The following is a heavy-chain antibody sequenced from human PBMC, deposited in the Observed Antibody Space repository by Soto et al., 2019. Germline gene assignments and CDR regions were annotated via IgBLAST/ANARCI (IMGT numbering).Heavy chain of an antibody. Sequence: SETLSLTCTVSGGSISSGDYYWSWIXQPPGKGLEWIGYIYYSGSTYYNPSLKSRVTISVDTSKNQFSLKLSSVTAADTAVYYCARNVDNFDGYFDYWGQGTLVTVSS. J-gene: IGHJ4*02. CDR1: GGSISSGDYY. V-gene: IGHV4-30-4*01. D-gene: IGHD5-12*01. CDR2: IYYSGST. CDR3: ARNVDNFDGYFDY.